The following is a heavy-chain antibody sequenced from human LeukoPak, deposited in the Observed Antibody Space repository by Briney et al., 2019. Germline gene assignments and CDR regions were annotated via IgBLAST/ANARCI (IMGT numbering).Heavy chain of an antibody. CDR1: GYTFTGYY. D-gene: IGHD1-26*01. CDR2: INPNSGGT. V-gene: IGHV1-2*06. CDR3: ARGGYSGSYSGFDY. J-gene: IGHJ4*02. Sequence: ASVKVSCTASGYTFTGYYMHWVRQAPGQGLEWMGRINPNSGGTNYAQKFQGRVTMTRDTSISTAYMELSRLRSDDTAVYYCARGGYSGSYSGFDYWGQGTLVTVSS.